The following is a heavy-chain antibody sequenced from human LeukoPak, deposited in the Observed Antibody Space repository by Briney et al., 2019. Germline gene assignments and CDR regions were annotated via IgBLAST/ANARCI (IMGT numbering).Heavy chain of an antibody. CDR2: IYYSGST. CDR3: TNIYVYSSGQKGYYFDY. Sequence: SETLSLTCTVSGGSINSSSYYWGWIRQPPGKGLEWIGSIYYSGSTYYNPSLKSRVTISVDTSKNQFSLKLSSVTAADTAVYYCTNIYVYSSGQKGYYFDYWGQGTLVTVSS. J-gene: IGHJ4*02. D-gene: IGHD6-19*01. CDR1: GGSINSSSYY. V-gene: IGHV4-39*01.